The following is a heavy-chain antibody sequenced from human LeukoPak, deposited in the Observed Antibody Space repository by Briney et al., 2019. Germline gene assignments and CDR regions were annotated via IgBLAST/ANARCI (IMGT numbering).Heavy chain of an antibody. Sequence: PGGSLRLSCAASGLTFSIYAMSWVRQAPGKGLEWVSVISGSGGSTYYADSVKGRFTISRDNSKNTLYLQMNSLRAEDTAVYYCARTYYVWGSYRSSAYYFDYWGQGTLVTVSS. J-gene: IGHJ4*02. CDR3: ARTYYVWGSYRSSAYYFDY. CDR1: GLTFSIYA. V-gene: IGHV3-23*01. D-gene: IGHD3-16*02. CDR2: ISGSGGST.